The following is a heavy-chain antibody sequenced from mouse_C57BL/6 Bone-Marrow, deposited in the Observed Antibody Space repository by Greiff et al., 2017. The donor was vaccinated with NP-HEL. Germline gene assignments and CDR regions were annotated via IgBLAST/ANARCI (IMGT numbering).Heavy chain of an antibody. CDR2: ISDGGSYT. CDR3: ARDLIYLDY. Sequence: EVMLVESGGGLVKPGGSLKLSCAASGFTFSSYAMSWVRQTPEKRLEWVATISDGGSYTYYPDNVKGRFTISRDNAKNNLYLQMSHLKSEDTAMYYCARDLIYLDYWGQGTTLTVSS. CDR1: GFTFSSYA. J-gene: IGHJ2*01. V-gene: IGHV5-4*01.